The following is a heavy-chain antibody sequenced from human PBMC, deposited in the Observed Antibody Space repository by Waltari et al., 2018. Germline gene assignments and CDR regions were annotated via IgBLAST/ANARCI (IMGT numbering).Heavy chain of an antibody. CDR3: ARDVSSGPHGHDAFDI. CDR2: IIPIFGTA. V-gene: IGHV1-69*05. Sequence: QVQLVQSGAEVKKPGSSVKVSCKASGGTFSSYAISWVRQAPGQGLEWMGGIIPIFGTANYAQKFQGRVTITTDESTSTAYMELSSLRSEDTAVYYCARDVSSGPHGHDAFDIWGQGTMVTVSS. CDR1: GGTFSSYA. D-gene: IGHD6-25*01. J-gene: IGHJ3*02.